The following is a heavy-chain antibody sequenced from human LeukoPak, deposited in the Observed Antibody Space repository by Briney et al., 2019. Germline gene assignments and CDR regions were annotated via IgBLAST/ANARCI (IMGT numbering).Heavy chain of an antibody. V-gene: IGHV3-53*01. D-gene: IGHD6-19*01. Sequence: ETLSLTCAVYGGSFSGYYWSWVRQAPGKGLEWVSFIYSDNTHYSDSVKGRFTISRDNSKNTLYLQMNSLRAEDTAVYYCARDWVSAYSSGWSDAFDIWGQGTMVTVSS. CDR3: ARDWVSAYSSGWSDAFDI. CDR1: GGSFSGYY. CDR2: IYSDNT. J-gene: IGHJ3*02.